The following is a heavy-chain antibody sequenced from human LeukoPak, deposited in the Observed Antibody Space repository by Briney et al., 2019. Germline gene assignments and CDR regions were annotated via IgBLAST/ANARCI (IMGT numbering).Heavy chain of an antibody. V-gene: IGHV1-69*13. CDR3: ARDYCSSTSCLFDY. CDR1: GGTFSSYA. CDR2: IIPIFGTA. D-gene: IGHD2-2*01. J-gene: IGHJ4*02. Sequence: ASVKVSCKASGGTFSSYAISWVRQAPGQGLEWMGGIIPIFGTANYAQKFQGRVTITADESTSTAYMELSSLRSDDTAMYYCARDYCSSTSCLFDYWGQGTLVTVSS.